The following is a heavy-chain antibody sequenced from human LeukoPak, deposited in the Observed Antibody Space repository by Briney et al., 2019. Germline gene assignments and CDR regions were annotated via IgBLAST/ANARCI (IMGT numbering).Heavy chain of an antibody. Sequence: SETLSLTCAVSGGSINSGGYSWSWIRQPLGKGLEWIGYIDHSGSTYYNPSLKSRVTISVDTSKNQFSLKLSSVTAADTAVYYCARDRRGPDYWGQGTLVTVSS. D-gene: IGHD3-10*01. CDR2: IDHSGST. CDR3: ARDRRGPDY. V-gene: IGHV4-30-2*01. J-gene: IGHJ4*02. CDR1: GGSINSGGYS.